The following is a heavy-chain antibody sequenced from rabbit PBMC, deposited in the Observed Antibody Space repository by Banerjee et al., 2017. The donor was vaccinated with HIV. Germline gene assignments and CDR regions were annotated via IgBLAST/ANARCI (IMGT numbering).Heavy chain of an antibody. CDR3: ATGEDHFKL. V-gene: IGHV1S40*01. Sequence: QSLEESGGDLVKPGASLTLTCTASGFSFSNSYWICWVRQAPGKGLELIACIYAGSSGSTYYANWAKGRFTISKTSSTTVTLQMTSLTAADTATYFCATGEDHFKLWGQGTLVTVS. CDR1: GFSFSNSYW. J-gene: IGHJ4*01. CDR2: IYAGSSGST.